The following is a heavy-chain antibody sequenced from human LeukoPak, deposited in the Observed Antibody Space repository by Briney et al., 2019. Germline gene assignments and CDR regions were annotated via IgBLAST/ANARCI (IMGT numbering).Heavy chain of an antibody. CDR3: AKSRRDQLVPFDY. CDR1: GFTFSSYG. Sequence: GGSLRLSCAASGFTFSSYGMHWVRQAPGKGLEWVAFIRYDGSNKYYADSVKGRFTISRDNSKNTLYLQMNSLRAEDTAVYYCAKSRRDQLVPFDYWGQGTLVTVSS. D-gene: IGHD1-1*01. V-gene: IGHV3-30*02. CDR2: IRYDGSNK. J-gene: IGHJ4*02.